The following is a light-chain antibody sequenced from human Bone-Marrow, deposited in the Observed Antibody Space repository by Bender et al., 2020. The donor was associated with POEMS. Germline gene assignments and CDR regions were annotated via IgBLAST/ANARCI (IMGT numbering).Light chain of an antibody. J-gene: IGLJ1*01. V-gene: IGLV3-25*03. CDR1: ALPNLF. CDR2: RDT. CDR3: QSADSTGTYYV. Sequence: YELTQSPSVSVSPGQTARITCSGDALPNLFAYWYQQKPGQAPLMVIYRDTERPSGVPQRLSGSKSGTTATLTINGVQAEDEADYYCQSADSTGTYYVFGNGTTVTVL.